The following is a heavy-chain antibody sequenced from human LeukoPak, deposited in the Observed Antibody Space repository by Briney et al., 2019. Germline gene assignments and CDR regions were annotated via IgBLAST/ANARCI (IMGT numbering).Heavy chain of an antibody. CDR1: GGSISSYY. Sequence: PSETLSLTCTVSGGSISSYYWSWIRQPPGKGLEWIGYIYYSGSTNYNPSLKSRVTISVDTSKNQFSLKLSSVTAADTAVYYCARSIVGAPTQEWGQGTLVAVSS. CDR3: ARSIVGAPTQE. CDR2: IYYSGST. D-gene: IGHD1-26*01. V-gene: IGHV4-59*01. J-gene: IGHJ4*02.